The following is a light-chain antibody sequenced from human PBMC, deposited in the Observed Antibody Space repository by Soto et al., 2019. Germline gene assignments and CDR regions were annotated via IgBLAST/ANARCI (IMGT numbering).Light chain of an antibody. CDR3: QQYDKLPIT. CDR1: QRINNY. J-gene: IGKJ5*01. V-gene: IGKV1-33*01. Sequence: IQMTQSPSSLSASVGDRVTIACLASQRINNYLNWYQQKPGKAPNLLMYAISTLQSGVPSRFSGSGSGAYFTLTISSLQPEDIATYYCQQYDKLPITSGQGTRLEIK. CDR2: AIS.